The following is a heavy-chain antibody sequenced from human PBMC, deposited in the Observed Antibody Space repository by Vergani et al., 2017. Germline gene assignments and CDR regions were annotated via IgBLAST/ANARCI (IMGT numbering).Heavy chain of an antibody. CDR2: ISSSSSYI. Sequence: EVQLVESGGGLVKPGGSLRLSCAASGFTFSSYSMNWVRQAPGKGLEWVSSISSSSSYIYYADSVKGRFTISRDNARNSLYLQMNSLRAEDTAVYYCAMAGPEYFQHWGQGTLVTVSS. CDR3: AMAGPEYFQH. V-gene: IGHV3-21*01. D-gene: IGHD6-19*01. J-gene: IGHJ1*01. CDR1: GFTFSSYS.